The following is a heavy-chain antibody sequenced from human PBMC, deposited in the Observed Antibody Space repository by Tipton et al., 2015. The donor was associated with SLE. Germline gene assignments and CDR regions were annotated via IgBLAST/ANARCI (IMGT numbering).Heavy chain of an antibody. V-gene: IGHV3-11*06. J-gene: IGHJ6*02. CDR3: ARADRDSSAAYGMDV. CDR1: GGSFSGYY. Sequence: LSLTCDVYGGSFSGYYWSWIRQAPGKGLEWVSSISSSSSYIYYADSVKGRFTISRDNAKNSLYLQMNSLRAEDTAVYYCARADRDSSAAYGMDVWGQGTTVAVSS. CDR2: ISSSSSYI. D-gene: IGHD6-25*01.